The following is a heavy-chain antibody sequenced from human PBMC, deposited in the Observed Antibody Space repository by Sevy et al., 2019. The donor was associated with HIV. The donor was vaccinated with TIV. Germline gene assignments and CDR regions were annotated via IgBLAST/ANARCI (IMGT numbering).Heavy chain of an antibody. V-gene: IGHV3-23*01. CDR3: AKGDRTFYGLDV. CDR1: GFIFSTYT. J-gene: IGHJ6*02. D-gene: IGHD2-15*01. Sequence: GGSLRLSCAASGFIFSTYTMTWVRQAPGKGLEWVLGISGSGGSTYYADSLKGRFTIFRDNSKNTVYLQMNSLRAEDTAVYYCAKGDRTFYGLDVWGQGTTVTVSS. CDR2: ISGSGGST.